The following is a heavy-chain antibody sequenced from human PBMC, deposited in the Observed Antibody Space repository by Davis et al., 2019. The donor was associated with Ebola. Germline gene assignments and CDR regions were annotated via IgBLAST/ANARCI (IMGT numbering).Heavy chain of an antibody. CDR2: IWYDGSNK. CDR3: AKDRSVVVVAATRPLDY. J-gene: IGHJ4*02. Sequence: GGSLRLSCAASGFTFSTYAMHWVRQAPGKGLEWVAVIWYDGSNKYYADSVKGRFAISSDNSKNTLYLQMNSLRAEDTAVYYCAKDRSVVVVAATRPLDYWGQGTLVTVSS. CDR1: GFTFSTYA. D-gene: IGHD2-15*01. V-gene: IGHV3-30*02.